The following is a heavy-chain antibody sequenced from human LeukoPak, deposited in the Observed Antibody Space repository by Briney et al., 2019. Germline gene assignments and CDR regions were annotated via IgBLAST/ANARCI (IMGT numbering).Heavy chain of an antibody. CDR3: TTDVLWFGELLYDY. J-gene: IGHJ4*02. V-gene: IGHV3-15*01. Sequence: GESLRLSCAASGFTFSTYSMNWLRLAPGKGLEWVGRIKSKTDGGTTDYAAPVKGRFTISRDDSKNTLYLQMNSLKTEDTAVYYCTTDVLWFGELLYDYWGQGTLVTVSS. CDR1: GFTFSTYS. CDR2: IKSKTDGGTT. D-gene: IGHD3-10*01.